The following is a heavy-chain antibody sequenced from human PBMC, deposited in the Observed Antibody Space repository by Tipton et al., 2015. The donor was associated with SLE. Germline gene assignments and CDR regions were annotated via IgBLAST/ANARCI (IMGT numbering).Heavy chain of an antibody. J-gene: IGHJ6*03. D-gene: IGHD2-15*01. V-gene: IGHV4-28*01. CDR2: IYYRGTA. CDR3: VKSVVVVSPRDYYYYMDV. Sequence: TLSLTCAVSGYSISTSDSNWWGWIRQPPGKGLEWIGYIYYRGTAYYNPSLKSRVTISVDTSKNQFSLRLGSVTAADTGVYYCVKSVVVVSPRDYYYYMDVWGKGTTVTVSS. CDR1: GYSISTSDSNW.